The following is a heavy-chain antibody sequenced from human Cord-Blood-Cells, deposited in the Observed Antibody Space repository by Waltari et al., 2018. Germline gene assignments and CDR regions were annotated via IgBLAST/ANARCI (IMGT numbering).Heavy chain of an antibody. Sequence: EVQLVESGGGLIQPGGSLRLTCVPSGFTVSSHYMSWVLQAPGKGLVWVPVIYSGGSTYYADSGKCRFTISRDNSKNTLYIQMNSLRGEDTAVYYCARATMDVWGKGTTVTVSS. CDR2: IYSGGST. CDR3: ARATMDV. V-gene: IGHV3-53*01. J-gene: IGHJ6*03. CDR1: GFTVSSHY.